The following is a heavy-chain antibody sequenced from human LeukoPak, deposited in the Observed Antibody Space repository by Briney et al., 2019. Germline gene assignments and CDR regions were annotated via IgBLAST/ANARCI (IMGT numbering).Heavy chain of an antibody. Sequence: GGSLRLSCAASGFTFSNYWMHWVRQAPGKGRVWVSRINSDGSTTSYADSVKGRFTISRDNAKNTLYLQMNRLRAEDTAVYYCARDYCSSTSCFPDVWGKGTTVTVSS. D-gene: IGHD2-2*01. CDR1: GFTFSNYW. CDR3: ARDYCSSTSCFPDV. CDR2: INSDGSTT. J-gene: IGHJ6*04. V-gene: IGHV3-74*01.